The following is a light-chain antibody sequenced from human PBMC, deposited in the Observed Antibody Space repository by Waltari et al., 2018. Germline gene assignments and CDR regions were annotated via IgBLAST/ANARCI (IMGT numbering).Light chain of an antibody. CDR3: QHYLRLPVT. CDR1: QSVTRA. Sequence: EFVLTQSPGTLSLSPGESVTLSCRTSQSVTRALAWYQQKPGQAPRLLIYGASNRATGIPDRFSGSGSGTDFSLTISSLEPEDFAVYYCQHYLRLPVTFGQGTKVEVK. V-gene: IGKV3-20*01. J-gene: IGKJ1*01. CDR2: GAS.